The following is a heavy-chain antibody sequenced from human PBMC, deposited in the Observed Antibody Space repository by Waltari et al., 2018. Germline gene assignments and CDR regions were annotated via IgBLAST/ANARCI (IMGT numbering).Heavy chain of an antibody. V-gene: IGHV3-33*01. D-gene: IGHD3-22*01. CDR2: IWYDGSNK. CDR1: GCTLSSYG. Sequence: QLQLMESGGGVVQPGRSLRLSCAASGCTLSSYGMHWVRQAPGKALEWVAVIWYDGSNKYYAYSVKGRFTISRDNSKNTLYLQMNRLRAEDTAVYYCARDACVKYYYDSSGCNLDYWGQGTLVTVSS. J-gene: IGHJ4*02. CDR3: ARDACVKYYYDSSGCNLDY.